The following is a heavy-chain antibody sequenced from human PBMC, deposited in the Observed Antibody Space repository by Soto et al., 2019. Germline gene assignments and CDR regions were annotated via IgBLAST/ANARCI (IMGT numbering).Heavy chain of an antibody. D-gene: IGHD2-15*01. CDR1: GGTFSSYA. Sequence: SVKVSCKASGGTFSSYAISWVRQAPGQGLEWMGGIIPIFGTANYAQKFQGRVTITADESTSTAYMELSSLRSEDTAVYYCARVGGLVVVAATYSGMDVWGQGTTVTVSS. J-gene: IGHJ6*02. CDR2: IIPIFGTA. V-gene: IGHV1-69*13. CDR3: ARVGGLVVVAATYSGMDV.